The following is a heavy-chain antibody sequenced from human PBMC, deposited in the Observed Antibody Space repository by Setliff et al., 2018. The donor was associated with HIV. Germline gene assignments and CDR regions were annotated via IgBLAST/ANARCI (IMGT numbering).Heavy chain of an antibody. CDR1: GDSINNYY. CDR3: ARRSGYAEDY. V-gene: IGHV4-59*12. J-gene: IGHJ4*02. D-gene: IGHD5-12*01. Sequence: SETLSLTCTVSGDSINNYYWSWIRQPPGKGLEWIGYVYSTGSTNYNPSLKSRVTISVDTSKNQFSLKLSSVTAADTAVYYCARRSGYAEDYWGQGTLVTVSS. CDR2: VYSTGST.